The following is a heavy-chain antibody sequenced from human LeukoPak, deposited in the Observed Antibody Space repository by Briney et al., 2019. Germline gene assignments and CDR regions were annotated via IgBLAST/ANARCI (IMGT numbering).Heavy chain of an antibody. J-gene: IGHJ4*02. CDR2: ISYDETNK. V-gene: IGHV3-30*04. CDR1: GLSFSRYA. D-gene: IGHD1-26*01. CDR3: VRSGRLASFDY. Sequence: GGSLRLSCAPSGLSFSRYAMYWVRQAPGKGLEWVAVISYDETNKYYGDSVKGRFTISRDNSKNTLYLQVNSLRAEHTAVYYRVRSGRLASFDYWGQGTLVTVSS.